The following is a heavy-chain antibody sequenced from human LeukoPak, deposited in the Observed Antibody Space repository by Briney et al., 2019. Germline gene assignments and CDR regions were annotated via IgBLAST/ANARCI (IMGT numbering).Heavy chain of an antibody. V-gene: IGHV4-61*02. CDR2: ISSSGST. J-gene: IGHJ6*03. CDR3: ARGIVAIPGGYYYYMDV. Sequence: SETLSLTCTVSGDSISSGDYYWSWIRQPAGKGLEWIGRISSSGSTNYNPSLKSRVTISVDTSKNQFSLKLSSVTAADTAVYYCARGIVAIPGGYYYYMDVWGKGTTVTVSS. D-gene: IGHD5-12*01. CDR1: GDSISSGDYY.